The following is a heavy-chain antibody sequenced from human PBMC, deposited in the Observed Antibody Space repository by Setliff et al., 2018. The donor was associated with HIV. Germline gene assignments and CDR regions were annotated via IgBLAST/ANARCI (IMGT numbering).Heavy chain of an antibody. D-gene: IGHD1-26*01. CDR2: IQTNSGGT. V-gene: IGHV1-2*02. CDR3: ARGRHSGTYGAFDI. CDR1: GYSFTAYY. J-gene: IGHJ3*02. Sequence: ASVKVSCKASGYSFTAYYIHFVRQAPGQGLEWMGWIQTNSGGTKSAQKFQGRVTMTRDTSISTAYMELNSLTSDDTAVYYCARGRHSGTYGAFDIWGPGTMVTVSS.